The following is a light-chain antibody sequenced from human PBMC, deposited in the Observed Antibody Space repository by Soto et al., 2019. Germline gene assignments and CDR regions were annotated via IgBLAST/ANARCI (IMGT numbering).Light chain of an antibody. V-gene: IGKV1-39*01. Sequence: DIQLTQSPYSLSASVGDRVTITCRASQSISSYLNWYQQKPGKAPKLLIYAASSLQSGVPSRFSSSGSGTDFTLTISSLQPEDFATYYCQQSYSTPRTFGQGNK. CDR2: AAS. J-gene: IGKJ1*01. CDR3: QQSYSTPRT. CDR1: QSISSY.